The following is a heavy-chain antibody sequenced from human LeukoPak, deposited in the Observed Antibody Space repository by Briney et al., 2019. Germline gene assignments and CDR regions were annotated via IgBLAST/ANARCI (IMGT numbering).Heavy chain of an antibody. Sequence: APVKVSCKASGYTFTGYYMHWVRQAPGQGLEWMGWINPNSGGTNYAQKFQGRVTMTRDTSISTAYMELSRLRSDDTAVYYCARTELADYYYYMDVWGKGTTVTVSS. V-gene: IGHV1-2*02. CDR2: INPNSGGT. D-gene: IGHD1-26*01. CDR1: GYTFTGYY. CDR3: ARTELADYYYYMDV. J-gene: IGHJ6*03.